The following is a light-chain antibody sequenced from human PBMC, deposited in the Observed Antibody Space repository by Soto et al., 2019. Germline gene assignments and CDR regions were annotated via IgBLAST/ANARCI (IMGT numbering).Light chain of an antibody. Sequence: DIQMTQSPSSLSASVGDRVTITCRASQSISTYLSWYQQKPGKAPKLLIYDASSLESGVPSRFSGSGSGTEFTLTISSLQPDDFATCYCQQYNSDSPITFGQGTRLEVK. CDR1: QSISTY. V-gene: IGKV1-5*01. CDR3: QQYNSDSPIT. J-gene: IGKJ5*01. CDR2: DAS.